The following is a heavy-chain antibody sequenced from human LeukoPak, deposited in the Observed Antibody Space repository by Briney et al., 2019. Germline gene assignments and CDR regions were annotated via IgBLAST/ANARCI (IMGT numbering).Heavy chain of an antibody. CDR3: AKHEGSSIAARPGT. J-gene: IGHJ5*02. V-gene: IGHV3-30*18. CDR1: GFAFSSYG. CDR2: ISYDGSNK. Sequence: GGSLRLSCAASGFAFSSYGMHWVRQAPGKGLEWVAVISYDGSNKYYADSVKGRFTISRDNSKNTLYLQMNSLRAEDTAVYYCAKHEGSSIAARPGTWGQGTLVTVSS. D-gene: IGHD6-6*01.